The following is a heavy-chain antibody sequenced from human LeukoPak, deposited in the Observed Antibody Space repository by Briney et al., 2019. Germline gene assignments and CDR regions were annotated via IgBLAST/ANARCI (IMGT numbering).Heavy chain of an antibody. D-gene: IGHD6-19*01. J-gene: IGHJ6*03. CDR2: ISSSSNHI. CDR3: ARGRIAVAGTYIPSNWGPQLYYMDV. Sequence: GGSLRLSCAASGFTFSSYSMNWVRQAPGKGLEWVSSISSSSNHIYYADSVKGRFTISRDNAKNSLYLQMNSLRAEDTAVYYCARGRIAVAGTYIPSNWGPQLYYMDVWGKGTTVTVSS. CDR1: GFTFSSYS. V-gene: IGHV3-21*01.